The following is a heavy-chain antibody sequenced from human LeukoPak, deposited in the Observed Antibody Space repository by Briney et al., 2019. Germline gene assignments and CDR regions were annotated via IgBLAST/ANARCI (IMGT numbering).Heavy chain of an antibody. CDR3: ARHVSYNIIGSHWGGFDP. J-gene: IGHJ5*02. CDR2: IFQSGTT. Sequence: PSETLSLTCAVSGYSISSGHFWGWIRPPPGKGLEWIGSIFQSGTTYYNPSLKSRVTISVDTSKNHFSLKLSSVTAADTAVYYCARHVSYNIIGSHWGGFDPWGQGTLVTVSS. V-gene: IGHV4-38-2*01. D-gene: IGHD3-22*01. CDR1: GYSISSGHF.